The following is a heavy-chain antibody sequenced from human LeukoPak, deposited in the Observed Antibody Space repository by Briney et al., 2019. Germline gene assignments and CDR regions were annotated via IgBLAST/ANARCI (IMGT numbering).Heavy chain of an antibody. D-gene: IGHD5-24*01. CDR1: GFRFGDYS. J-gene: IGHJ4*02. CDR2: IGISSGNT. V-gene: IGHV3-48*01. CDR3: ARDYKYAFDN. Sequence: GSLRLSCSASGFRFGDYSMNWVRQAPGKGLEWISYIGISSGNTYYADSVKGRFTISGDKARDSLYLQMNSLRVEDTAVYYCARDYKYAFDNWGQGTLVTVSS.